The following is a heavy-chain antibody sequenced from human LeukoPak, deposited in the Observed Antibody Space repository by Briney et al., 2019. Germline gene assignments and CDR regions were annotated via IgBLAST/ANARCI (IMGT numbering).Heavy chain of an antibody. CDR1: GGTFSSYA. Sequence: SVKVSCKASGGTFSSYAISWVRQAPGQGLEWMGGIIPIFGTANYAQKFQGRVTITADESTSTAYMELSSLRSEDTAVYYCANHNRPVVVVAATLGAFDIWGQGTMVTVSS. V-gene: IGHV1-69*13. CDR2: IIPIFGTA. CDR3: ANHNRPVVVVAATLGAFDI. D-gene: IGHD2-15*01. J-gene: IGHJ3*02.